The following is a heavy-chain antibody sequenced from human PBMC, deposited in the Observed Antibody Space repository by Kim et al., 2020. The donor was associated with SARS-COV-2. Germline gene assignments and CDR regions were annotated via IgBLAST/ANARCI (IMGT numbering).Heavy chain of an antibody. J-gene: IGHJ4*02. Sequence: GGSLRLSCAASGFTFSSHWMHWVRQAPGKGLVWVSRIISDGTTTSYGDSVKGRFTISRDNAKNTLHLQMNSLRAEDTAVYYCVRRQFTSGWYYFDYWGQGTLVTVSS. D-gene: IGHD6-19*01. CDR2: IISDGTTT. CDR3: VRRQFTSGWYYFDY. V-gene: IGHV3-74*01. CDR1: GFTFSSHW.